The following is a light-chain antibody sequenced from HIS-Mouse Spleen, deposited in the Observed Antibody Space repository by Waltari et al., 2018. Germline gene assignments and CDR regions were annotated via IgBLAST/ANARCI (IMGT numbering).Light chain of an antibody. Sequence: SYELTQPPSVSVSPGQTASITCSGAQLGDKYACWYQQKPGQSPVLVIYQDSKRPSGIPERFSGSNSGNTATLTISGTQAMDEADYYCQAWDSSYVVFGGGTKLTVL. CDR3: QAWDSSYVV. CDR2: QDS. J-gene: IGLJ2*01. V-gene: IGLV3-1*01. CDR1: QLGDKY.